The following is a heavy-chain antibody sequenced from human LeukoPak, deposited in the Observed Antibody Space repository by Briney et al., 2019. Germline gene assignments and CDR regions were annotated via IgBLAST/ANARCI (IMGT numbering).Heavy chain of an antibody. CDR2: IYYSGST. CDR1: GGSISSGGYY. CDR3: AREGPGSGSYNFDY. J-gene: IGHJ4*02. V-gene: IGHV4-31*03. Sequence: SQTLSLTCTVSGGSISSGGYYWSWIRQHPGKGLEWIGYIYYSGSTYYNPSLKSRVTISVDTSKNQFSLKLSSVTAADTAVYYCAREGPGSGSYNFDYWGQGTLVTVSS. D-gene: IGHD3-10*01.